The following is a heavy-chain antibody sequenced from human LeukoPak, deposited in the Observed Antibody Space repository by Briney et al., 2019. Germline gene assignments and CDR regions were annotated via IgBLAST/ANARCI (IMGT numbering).Heavy chain of an antibody. V-gene: IGHV4-39*07. CDR3: ARSYYDFWSGYYTWYY. J-gene: IGHJ4*02. Sequence: SETLSLTCSVSGGSISRSSDYWGWIRQSPGEGLEWIGTIYYDGSTYYNPSLKSRVTISVDTSKNQFSLKLSSVTAADTAVYYCARSYYDFWSGYYTWYYWGQGTLVTVSS. CDR2: IYYDGST. CDR1: GGSISRSSDY. D-gene: IGHD3-3*01.